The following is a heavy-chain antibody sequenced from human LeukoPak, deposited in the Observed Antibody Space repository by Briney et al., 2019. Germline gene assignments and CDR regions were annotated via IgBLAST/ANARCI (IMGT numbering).Heavy chain of an antibody. V-gene: IGHV3-9*01. J-gene: IGHJ4*02. CDR3: ARDYYGFDY. D-gene: IGHD3-10*01. CDR2: ISWNSGSI. Sequence: PGGSLRLSCAASGFTFDDYAMHWVRQAPGKGLEWVSGISWNSGSIGYADSVKGRFTISRDNAKNSLYLQMNSLRAEDTALYYCARDYYGFDYWGQGTLVTVSS. CDR1: GFTFDDYA.